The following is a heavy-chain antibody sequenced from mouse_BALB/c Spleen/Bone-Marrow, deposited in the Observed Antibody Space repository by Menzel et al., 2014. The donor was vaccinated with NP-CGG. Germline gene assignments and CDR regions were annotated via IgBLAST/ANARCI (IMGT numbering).Heavy chain of an antibody. J-gene: IGHJ2*01. Sequence: EVKLVESGGGLVQPGGSRKLSCAASGFTFSSFGMHWVRQAPEKGLEWVAYISSGSSTIYYADTVKGRFTISRDNPKNTLFLQMTSLRSEDTAMCYCASSPYGYFDYWGQGTTLTVSS. V-gene: IGHV5-17*02. CDR2: ISSGSSTI. CDR1: GFTFSSFG. D-gene: IGHD1-1*01. CDR3: ASSPYGYFDY.